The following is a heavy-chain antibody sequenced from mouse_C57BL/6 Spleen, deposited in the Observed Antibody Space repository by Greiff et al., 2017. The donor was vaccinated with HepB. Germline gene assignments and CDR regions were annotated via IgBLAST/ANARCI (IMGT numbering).Heavy chain of an antibody. CDR2: IYPGSGST. CDR1: GYTFTSYW. Sequence: VQLQQPGAELVKPGASVKMSCKASGYTFTSYWITWVKQRPGQGLEWIGDIYPGSGSTNYNEKFKSKATLTVATSSSTAYMQLSSLTSEDSAVYYCARSNDYDGYWYFDVWGTGTTVTVSS. D-gene: IGHD2-4*01. CDR3: ARSNDYDGYWYFDV. J-gene: IGHJ1*03. V-gene: IGHV1-55*01.